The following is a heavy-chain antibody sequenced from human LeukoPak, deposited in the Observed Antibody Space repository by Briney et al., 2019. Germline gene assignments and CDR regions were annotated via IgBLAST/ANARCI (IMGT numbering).Heavy chain of an antibody. CDR1: GGTFSSYA. V-gene: IGHV1-69*05. CDR2: IIPIFGTA. D-gene: IGHD6-6*01. Sequence: SVKVSCKASGGTFSSYAISWVRQAPGQGLEWMGGIIPIFGTANYAQKFQGRVTITTDESTSTAYMELSSLRSEDTAVYYCARDQEYSSSFRGFDPWGQGTLVTVSS. J-gene: IGHJ5*02. CDR3: ARDQEYSSSFRGFDP.